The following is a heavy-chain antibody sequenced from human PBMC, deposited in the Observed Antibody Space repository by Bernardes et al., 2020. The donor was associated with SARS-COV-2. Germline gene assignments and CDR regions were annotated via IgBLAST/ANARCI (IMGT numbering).Heavy chain of an antibody. CDR2: MSASGSS. CDR1: GGSISTYY. J-gene: IGHJ6*02. CDR3: AREGGTSGRGMDV. Sequence: SETLSLTCSVSGGSISTYYWCWIRQPAGKGLEWIGRMSASGSSNHNPSLRSRITMSVDTPQNQISLELSSVTAADTAVYYCAREGGTSGRGMDVWGQGTTVTVSS. V-gene: IGHV4-4*07. D-gene: IGHD3-10*01.